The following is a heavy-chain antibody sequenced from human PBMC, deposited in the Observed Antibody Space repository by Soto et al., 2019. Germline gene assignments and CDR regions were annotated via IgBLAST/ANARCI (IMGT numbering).Heavy chain of an antibody. CDR1: GFTLSDSW. D-gene: IGHD3-10*01. Sequence: PGGSLGLPCAASGFTLSDSWVSGVLHAPGKGLEWVANIKQDGSEKYYVDSVKGRFTISRDNAKNSLYLQMNSLRDEETPVSYCLLGARDMDVWGNGTTVAVSS. CDR2: IKQDGSEK. V-gene: IGHV3-7*01. J-gene: IGHJ6*04. CDR3: LLGARDMDV.